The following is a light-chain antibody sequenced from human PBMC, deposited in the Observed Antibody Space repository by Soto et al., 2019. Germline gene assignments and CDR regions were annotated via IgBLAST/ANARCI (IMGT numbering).Light chain of an antibody. CDR3: QQYGSSGKFT. J-gene: IGKJ3*01. Sequence: EIVLTQSPGTLSLSPGERATLSCRASQSFSNNYLAWYQQKPGQAPRLLIYGASSRATGIPDRFSGSGSGTDFTLTISRLEPEDFAVYYCQQYGSSGKFTFGPGTKVDIK. CDR2: GAS. V-gene: IGKV3-20*01. CDR1: QSFSNNY.